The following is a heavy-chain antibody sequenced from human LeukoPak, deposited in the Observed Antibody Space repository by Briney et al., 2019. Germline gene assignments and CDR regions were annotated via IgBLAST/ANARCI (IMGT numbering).Heavy chain of an antibody. J-gene: IGHJ4*02. CDR3: AREGDYYDSSGSPI. D-gene: IGHD3-22*01. V-gene: IGHV4-4*07. Sequence: KPSETLSLTCTVSGGSISSYYWSWIRQPAGKGLEWIGRIYTSGSTNYNPSLKSRVTMSVDTSKNQFSLKLSSVTAADTAVYYCAREGDYYDSSGSPIWGQGTLVTVSS. CDR2: IYTSGST. CDR1: GGSISSYY.